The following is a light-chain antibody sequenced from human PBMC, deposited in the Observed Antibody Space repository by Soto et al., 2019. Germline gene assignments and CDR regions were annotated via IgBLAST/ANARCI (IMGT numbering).Light chain of an antibody. V-gene: IGKV1-39*01. Sequence: DIPMTQSPSSLSASVGDRVTITCRASQSIDTYLNWYQQKPGKAPKLLIYVASSLQNGVPSRFSGSGSGTDFSLTISSLQPEDFATYHCQQSYTTPHLNTFGQGPKLEIK. J-gene: IGKJ2*01. CDR1: QSIDTY. CDR2: VAS. CDR3: QQSYTTPHLNT.